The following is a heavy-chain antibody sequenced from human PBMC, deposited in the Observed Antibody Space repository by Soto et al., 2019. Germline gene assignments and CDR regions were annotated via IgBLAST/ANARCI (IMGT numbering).Heavy chain of an antibody. Sequence: PGGCLRLSCAASGFTFSTYGMHWVRQAPGKGLEWVAAISYDGRNKYYTDSVKGPFTICRDNSKNTLYLQMNGLRAEDTAVYYCAKDSDCSSNSCNGVDVWGQGTTVTASS. CDR2: ISYDGRNK. V-gene: IGHV3-30*18. D-gene: IGHD2-2*01. J-gene: IGHJ6*02. CDR3: AKDSDCSSNSCNGVDV. CDR1: GFTFSTYG.